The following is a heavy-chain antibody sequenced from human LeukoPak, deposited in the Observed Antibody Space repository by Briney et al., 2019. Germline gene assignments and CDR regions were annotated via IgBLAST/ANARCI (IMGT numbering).Heavy chain of an antibody. V-gene: IGHV3-11*01. D-gene: IGHD3-10*01. Sequence: GGSLRLSCAASGFTFSDYYMSWIRQAPGKGLEWVSYISSSGSTIYYADSVKGRFTISRDNAKNSLYLQMNSLRAEDTAVYYCARDYITMVRGVISDAFDIWGQGTMVTVSS. CDR3: ARDYITMVRGVISDAFDI. J-gene: IGHJ3*02. CDR2: ISSSGSTI. CDR1: GFTFSDYY.